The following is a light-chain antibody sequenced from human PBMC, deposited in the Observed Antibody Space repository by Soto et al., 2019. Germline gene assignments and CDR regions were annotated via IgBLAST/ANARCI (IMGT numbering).Light chain of an antibody. J-gene: IGLJ2*01. CDR1: SSNIGAGYD. Sequence: QAVVTQPPPVSGAPGQRVTISCTGSSSNIGAGYDVHWYQQLPGTAPKLLIYGNNNRPSGVPDRFSGSKSGTSASLAITGLQAEDEADYYCRSYDSSLSGPVFGGGTKLTVL. CDR3: RSYDSSLSGPV. V-gene: IGLV1-40*01. CDR2: GNN.